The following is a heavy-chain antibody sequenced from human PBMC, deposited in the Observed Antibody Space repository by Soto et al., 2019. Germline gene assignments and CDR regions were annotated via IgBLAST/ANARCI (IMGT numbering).Heavy chain of an antibody. D-gene: IGHD1-26*01. CDR3: TRVEVGTPHNSFDP. J-gene: IGHJ5*02. CDR1: GFTFSDST. CDR2: IRSKANSYAT. Sequence: PGGSLRLSCAASGFTFSDSTMHWVRQASGKWLEWVGRIRSKANSYATSYAASMKGRFTISRDDSKNTAYLQMNNLKTEDTALYYCTRVEVGTPHNSFDPWGQGXLVTV. V-gene: IGHV3-73*01.